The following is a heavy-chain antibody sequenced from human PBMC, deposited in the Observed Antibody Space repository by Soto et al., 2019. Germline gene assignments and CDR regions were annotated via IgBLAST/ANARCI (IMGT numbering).Heavy chain of an antibody. CDR3: ARPSKEWLANDAFDI. J-gene: IGHJ3*02. D-gene: IGHD6-19*01. V-gene: IGHV4-59*08. Sequence: SETLSLTCTVSGGSISSYYWSWIRQPPGKGLEWIGYIYYSGSTNYNPSLKSRVTMSVDTSKNQFSLNLRSVTAADTAVYYCARPSKEWLANDAFDIWGQGTMVTVPS. CDR1: GGSISSYY. CDR2: IYYSGST.